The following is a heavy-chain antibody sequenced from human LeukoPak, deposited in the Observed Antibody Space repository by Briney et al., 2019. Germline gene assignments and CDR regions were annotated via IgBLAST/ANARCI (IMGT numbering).Heavy chain of an antibody. CDR2: ISTSGST. D-gene: IGHD4-23*01. J-gene: IGHJ4*02. V-gene: IGHV4-4*09. CDR3: ARLHGGKGQYYFDY. Sequence: SETLSLTCIVSGGSISSYYWSWIRQPPGKGKEGIGYISTSGSTNSNPSLKSRVTISVDTSKNQFSLNLSSVTAADTAVYYCARLHGGKGQYYFDYWGQGTLVTVSS. CDR1: GGSISSYY.